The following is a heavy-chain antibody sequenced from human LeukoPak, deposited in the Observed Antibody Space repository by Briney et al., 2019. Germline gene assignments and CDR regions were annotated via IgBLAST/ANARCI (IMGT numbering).Heavy chain of an antibody. D-gene: IGHD6-19*01. CDR2: TYYRAKWYN. J-gene: IGHJ6*02. Sequence: SQTLSLTCAISGDSVSSNSAAWNWIRQSPSRGLEWLGRTYYRAKWYNDYAVSVKSRITINPDTSKNQFSLQLNSVTPEDTAVYYCAXXYSSGWHLYYYYDMDVWGQGTTVTVSS. CDR1: GDSVSSNSAA. CDR3: AXXYSSGWHLYYYYDMDV. V-gene: IGHV6-1*01.